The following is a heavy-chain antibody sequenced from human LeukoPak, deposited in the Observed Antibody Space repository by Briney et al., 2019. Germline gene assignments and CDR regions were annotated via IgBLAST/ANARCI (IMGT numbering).Heavy chain of an antibody. CDR1: GFTFSSYG. CDR3: ARDENYYDSSGERLAFDI. V-gene: IGHV3-33*01. CDR2: IWYDGSNK. D-gene: IGHD3-22*01. Sequence: PGGSLRLSCAASGFTFSSYGMHWVRQAPGKGLEWVAVIWYDGSNKYYADSVKGRFTISRDNSKNTLYLQMNSLRAEDTAVYYCARDENYYDSSGERLAFDIWGQGTMVTVSS. J-gene: IGHJ3*02.